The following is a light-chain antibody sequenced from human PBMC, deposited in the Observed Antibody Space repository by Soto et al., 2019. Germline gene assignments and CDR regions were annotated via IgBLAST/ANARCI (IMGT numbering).Light chain of an antibody. CDR3: QQSYSVWT. CDR2: AAS. Sequence: DIQMTQYPSSLSASVGDRVTITCRASQSISSYLNWYQQKPGKAPKLLIYAASSLQSGVPSRFSGSGSGTDFTLTISSLQPEDFATYYCQQSYSVWTFGQGTKVEIK. V-gene: IGKV1-39*01. J-gene: IGKJ1*01. CDR1: QSISSY.